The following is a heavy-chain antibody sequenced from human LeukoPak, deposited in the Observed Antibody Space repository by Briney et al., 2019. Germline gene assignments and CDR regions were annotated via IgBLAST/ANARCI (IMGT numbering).Heavy chain of an antibody. J-gene: IGHJ4*02. CDR3: ARDPVAAPGTAFDY. Sequence: SETLSLTCAVYGGSFSGYYWSWIRQPPGKGLEWIGEINHSGSTNYNPSLKSRVTISVDTSKNQISLKLSSVTAADTAVYYCARDPVAAPGTAFDYWGQGTLVTVSA. CDR2: INHSGST. V-gene: IGHV4-34*01. D-gene: IGHD6-13*01. CDR1: GGSFSGYY.